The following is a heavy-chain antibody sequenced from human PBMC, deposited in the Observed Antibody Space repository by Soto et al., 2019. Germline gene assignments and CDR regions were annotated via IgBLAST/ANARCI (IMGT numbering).Heavy chain of an antibody. CDR2: ISGYNGDT. CDR1: GYTFNTYS. Sequence: ASVKVSCKASGYTFNTYSISWVRQAPGQGREWMGWISGYNGDTHYAQKFQGRVTMTTDTSTSTAYMELRSLRSDDTAVYYCARENVLSYVDTAMVDYFDYWGQGTLVTVSS. J-gene: IGHJ4*02. D-gene: IGHD5-18*01. CDR3: ARENVLSYVDTAMVDYFDY. V-gene: IGHV1-18*01.